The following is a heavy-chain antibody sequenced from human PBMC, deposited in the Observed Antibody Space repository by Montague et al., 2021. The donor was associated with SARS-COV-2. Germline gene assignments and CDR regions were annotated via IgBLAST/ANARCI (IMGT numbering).Heavy chain of an antibody. CDR1: GDSITNTRYF. V-gene: IGHV4-39*01. CDR2: IYHNGNT. Sequence: ETLSLTCNVSGDSITNTRYFWGWIRQPPGKALEWIGSIYHNGNTYYNPSLERRALLSIDTSKNQFSLRLSSVIASDTAVYYCAVELNYFFDYWGQGFLVSVSS. J-gene: IGHJ4*02. D-gene: IGHD1-7*01. CDR3: AVELNYFFDY.